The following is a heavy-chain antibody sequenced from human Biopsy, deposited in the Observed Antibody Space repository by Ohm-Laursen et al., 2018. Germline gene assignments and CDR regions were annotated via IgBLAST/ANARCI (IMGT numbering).Heavy chain of an antibody. V-gene: IGHV4-59*08. D-gene: IGHD4-23*01. CDR2: ISHTGYT. CDR3: ARGSNEYGGLYFPH. CDR1: GDSITRSY. Sequence: GTLSLTCTLSGDSITRSYWSWIRQSPGKGLEWIGHISHTGYTSYKSSLKSRVTISLDTSRKHFSLRLTSLAAADTAVYYCARGSNEYGGLYFPHWGQGTLVTVSS. J-gene: IGHJ1*01.